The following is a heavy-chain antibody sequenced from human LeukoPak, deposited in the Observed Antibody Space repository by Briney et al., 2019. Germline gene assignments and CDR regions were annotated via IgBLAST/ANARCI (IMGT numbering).Heavy chain of an antibody. CDR2: ISAYSGNT. V-gene: IGHV1-18*01. Sequence: GASVKVSCKASGYIFTSYAINWVQQAPGQGLEWMGWISAYSGNTNYAQRLQGRVTMTTDTSTSTAYMELRSLRSDDTAVYYCAKHDGDSLYYFDYWGQGTLVTVSS. CDR1: GYIFTSYA. J-gene: IGHJ4*02. D-gene: IGHD4-17*01. CDR3: AKHDGDSLYYFDY.